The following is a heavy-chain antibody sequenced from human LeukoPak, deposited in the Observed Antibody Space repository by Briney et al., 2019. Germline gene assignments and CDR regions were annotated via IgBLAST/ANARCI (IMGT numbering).Heavy chain of an antibody. D-gene: IGHD4-17*01. Sequence: SETLSLTCAGYVGSFSGYYWSWIRQPPGKGLEWIGEINHSGSTNYNPSLKSRVTISVDTSKNQFSLKLSSVTAADTAVYYCARARTYGATEDYWGQGTLVTVSS. J-gene: IGHJ4*02. CDR2: INHSGST. CDR1: VGSFSGYY. CDR3: ARARTYGATEDY. V-gene: IGHV4-34*01.